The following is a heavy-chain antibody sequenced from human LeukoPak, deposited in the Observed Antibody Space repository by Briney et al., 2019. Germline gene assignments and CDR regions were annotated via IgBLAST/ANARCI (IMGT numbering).Heavy chain of an antibody. CDR3: ARTPYSSGWYGGRDDAFDI. J-gene: IGHJ3*02. Sequence: GSSVKVSCKASGGTFSSYAISWVRQAPGQGLEWMGGIIPIFGTANYAQKFQGRVTITADESTSTAYMELSSLRSEDTAVYYCARTPYSSGWYGGRDDAFDIWGQGTMVTVSS. CDR1: GGTFSSYA. V-gene: IGHV1-69*01. D-gene: IGHD6-19*01. CDR2: IIPIFGTA.